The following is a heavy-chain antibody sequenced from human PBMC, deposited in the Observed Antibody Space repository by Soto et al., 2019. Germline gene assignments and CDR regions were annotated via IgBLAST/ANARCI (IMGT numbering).Heavy chain of an antibody. CDR3: ARAGPYYYYMDV. Sequence: ESGGGVVQPGRSLRLSCAASGFTFSSYGMHWVRQAPGKGLEWVAVIWYDGSNKYYADSVKGRFTISRDNSKNTLYLQMNSLRAEDTAVYYCARAGPYYYYMDVWGKGTTVTVSS. V-gene: IGHV3-33*01. CDR2: IWYDGSNK. CDR1: GFTFSSYG. J-gene: IGHJ6*03.